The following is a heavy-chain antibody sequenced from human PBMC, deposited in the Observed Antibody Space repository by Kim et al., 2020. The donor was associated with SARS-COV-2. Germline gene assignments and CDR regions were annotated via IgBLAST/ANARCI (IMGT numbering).Heavy chain of an antibody. Sequence: GYADSVKGRRILSRDNANNVLYLQMNSLRGEDTAFYYCAREPGILTGPSDLWGQRTLVTVSS. CDR3: AREPGILTGPSDL. J-gene: IGHJ5*02. D-gene: IGHD3-9*01. V-gene: IGHV3-20*03.